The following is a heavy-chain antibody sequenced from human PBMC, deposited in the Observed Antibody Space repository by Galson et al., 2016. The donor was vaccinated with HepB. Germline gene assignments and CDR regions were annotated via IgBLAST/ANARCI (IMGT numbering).Heavy chain of an antibody. Sequence: SLRLSCAASGFTFSRYGMHWVRQAPGKGLEWVSVISYDGSNKYYADSVRGRFTISRDNSKNTLYLQMCSLRAEDTAVYYCAKIAAAGPIEYWGQGTLVTISS. V-gene: IGHV3-30*18. CDR3: AKIAAAGPIEY. J-gene: IGHJ4*02. D-gene: IGHD6-13*01. CDR1: GFTFSRYG. CDR2: ISYDGSNK.